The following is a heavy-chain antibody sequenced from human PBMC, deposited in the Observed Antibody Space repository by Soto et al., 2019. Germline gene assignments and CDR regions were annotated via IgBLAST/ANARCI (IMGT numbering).Heavy chain of an antibody. J-gene: IGHJ6*02. Sequence: GASVKVSCKASGVTFSSYAISWVRQAPGQGLEWMGGIIPIFGTANYAQKFQGRVTITADESTSTAYMELSSLRSEDTAVYYCARGGVAAAAGTYGMDVWGQGTTVTVSS. CDR3: ARGGVAAAAGTYGMDV. CDR2: IIPIFGTA. CDR1: GVTFSSYA. D-gene: IGHD6-13*01. V-gene: IGHV1-69*13.